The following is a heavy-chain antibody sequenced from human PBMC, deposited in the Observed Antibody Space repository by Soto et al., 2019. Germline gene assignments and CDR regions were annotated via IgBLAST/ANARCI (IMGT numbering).Heavy chain of an antibody. CDR1: GFIVSNNF. J-gene: IGHJ5*01. Sequence: GVSLRLSCEASGFIVSNNFMNWVRQAPGKGLEWVSVIYSGGGTYYADSVKGRFTISRDISKNTLYLHMNSLRDDDTAVYYCVGKWFDFWGQGTKVTVSS. V-gene: IGHV3-53*01. CDR3: VGKWFDF. CDR2: IYSGGGT.